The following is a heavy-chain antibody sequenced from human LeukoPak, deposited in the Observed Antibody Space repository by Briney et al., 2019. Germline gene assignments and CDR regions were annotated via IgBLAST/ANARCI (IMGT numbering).Heavy chain of an antibody. CDR2: ISYDGSNK. CDR1: GFTFSSYG. D-gene: IGHD6-19*01. CDR3: AKGGIAVASTSYYYYMDV. V-gene: IGHV3-30*18. Sequence: GGSLRLSCAASGFTFSSYGMHWVRQAPGKGLEWVAVISYDGSNKYYADSVKGRFTISRDNSKNTLFLQMNSLRADDTAVYYCAKGGIAVASTSYYYYMDVWGKGTTVTISS. J-gene: IGHJ6*03.